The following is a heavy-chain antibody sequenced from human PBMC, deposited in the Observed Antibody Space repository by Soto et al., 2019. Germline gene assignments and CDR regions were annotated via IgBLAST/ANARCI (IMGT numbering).Heavy chain of an antibody. J-gene: IGHJ6*02. CDR2: ISSSSSTI. V-gene: IGHV3-48*02. CDR1: GFTFSSYS. Sequence: GGSLRLSCAASGFTFSSYSMNWVRQAPGKGLEWVSYISSSSSTIYYADSVKGRFTISRDNAKNSLYLQMNSLRDEDTAVYYCAIAIVGAIYLDYYGMDVWGRGTTVTVSS. CDR3: AIAIVGAIYLDYYGMDV. D-gene: IGHD1-26*01.